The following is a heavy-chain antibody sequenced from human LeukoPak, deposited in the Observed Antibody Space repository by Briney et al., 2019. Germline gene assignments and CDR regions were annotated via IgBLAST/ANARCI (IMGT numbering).Heavy chain of an antibody. J-gene: IGHJ5*02. D-gene: IGHD3-10*01. CDR2: IKQDGSEK. V-gene: IGHV3-7*01. Sequence: PGGSLRLSCAASGFTFSSYWMSWVRQAPGKGLEWVANIKQDGSEKTYVDSVKGRFTISRDNAKNSLYMQMNSLTGEDTAVNYCAVNSNSGTYPTWGQGTLVTVSS. CDR3: AVNSNSGTYPT. CDR1: GFTFSSYW.